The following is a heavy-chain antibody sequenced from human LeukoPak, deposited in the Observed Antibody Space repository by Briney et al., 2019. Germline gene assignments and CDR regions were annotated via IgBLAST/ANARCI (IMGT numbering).Heavy chain of an antibody. J-gene: IGHJ5*02. CDR3: ARAPYYYDSSGYSYNWFDP. CDR1: GYTFTGYY. D-gene: IGHD3-22*01. CDR2: VNPNSGGT. V-gene: IGHV1-2*02. Sequence: GASVKVSCKASGYTFTGYYMHWVRQAPGQGLEWMGWVNPNSGGTNYAQKFQGRVTMTRDTSISTAYMELSRLRSDDTAAYYCARAPYYYDSSGYSYNWFDPWGQGTLVTVSS.